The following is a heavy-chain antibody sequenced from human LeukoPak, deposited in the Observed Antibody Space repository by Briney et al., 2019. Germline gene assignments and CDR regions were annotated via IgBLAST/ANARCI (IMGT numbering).Heavy chain of an antibody. D-gene: IGHD3-22*01. CDR3: AKEPYDSSGYYFFSTDY. V-gene: IGHV3-33*06. J-gene: IGHJ4*02. CDR2: IWYDGSNK. CDR1: GFTFSSYG. Sequence: GGSLRLSCAASGFTFSSYGMHWVRQAPGKGLEWVAVIWYDGSNKYYADSVKGRFTISRDNSKNTLYLQRNSLRAEDTAVYYCAKEPYDSSGYYFFSTDYWGQGTLVTVSS.